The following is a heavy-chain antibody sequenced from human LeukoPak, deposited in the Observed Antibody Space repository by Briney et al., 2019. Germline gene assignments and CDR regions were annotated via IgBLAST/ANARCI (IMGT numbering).Heavy chain of an antibody. V-gene: IGHV3-23*01. CDR1: GFTFSTCA. J-gene: IGHJ4*02. CDR2: ISGSGGST. CDR3: AKDLYYDSSGYYWN. D-gene: IGHD3-22*01. Sequence: GGSLRLSCAASGFTFSTCAMSWVHQASGKGLEWVSGISGSGGSTYYADSVKGRFTISRDNSKNTLYLQMNSLRAEDTAVYYCAKDLYYDSSGYYWNWGQGTLVTVSS.